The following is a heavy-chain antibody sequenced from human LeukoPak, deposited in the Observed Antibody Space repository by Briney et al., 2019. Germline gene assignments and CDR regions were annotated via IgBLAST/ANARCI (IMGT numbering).Heavy chain of an antibody. D-gene: IGHD5-24*01. CDR1: RFTFSVAA. CDR2: IGASGEST. CDR3: AKDIQLST. J-gene: IGHJ3*01. Sequence: GGSLRLSCAASRFTFSVAAMTWVRQAPGKGLEWVSLIGASGESTYYADSVKGRFTISRDNSKNTLSLQMNSLRVEDTAMYFCAKDIQLSTWGLGTMVTVSS. V-gene: IGHV3-23*01.